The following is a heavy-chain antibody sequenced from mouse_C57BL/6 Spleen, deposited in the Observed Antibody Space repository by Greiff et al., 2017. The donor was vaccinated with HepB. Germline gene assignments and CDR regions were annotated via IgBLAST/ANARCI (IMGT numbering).Heavy chain of an antibody. CDR3: ARGDSNYLYWYFDV. V-gene: IGHV1-80*01. J-gene: IGHJ1*03. CDR1: GYAFSSYW. D-gene: IGHD2-5*01. Sequence: VQGVESGAELVKPGASVKISCKASGYAFSSYWMNWVKQRPGKGLEWIGQIYPGDGDTNYNGKFKGKATLTADKSSSTAYMQLSSLTSEDSAVYFCARGDSNYLYWYFDVWGTGTTVTVSS. CDR2: IYPGDGDT.